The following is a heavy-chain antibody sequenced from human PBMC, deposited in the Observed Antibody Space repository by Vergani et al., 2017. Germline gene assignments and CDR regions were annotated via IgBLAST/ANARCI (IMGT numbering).Heavy chain of an antibody. D-gene: IGHD3-10*01. V-gene: IGHV4-61*02. Sequence: QVQLQESGPGLVKPSQTLSLTCTVSGGSISSGSYYWSWIRQPAGKGLEWIGRIYTSGSTNYNPSLKSRVTISVDTSKNQFSLKLSSVTAADTAVYYCARDHYDGSGSYYNGYYYYGMDVWGQGTTVTVSS. CDR2: IYTSGST. CDR3: ARDHYDGSGSYYNGYYYYGMDV. J-gene: IGHJ6*02. CDR1: GGSISSGSYY.